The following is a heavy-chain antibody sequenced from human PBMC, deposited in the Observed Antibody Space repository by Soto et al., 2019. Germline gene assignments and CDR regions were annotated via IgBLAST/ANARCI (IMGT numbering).Heavy chain of an antibody. J-gene: IGHJ6*02. V-gene: IGHV3-30*18. Sequence: PGGSLRLSCAASGFTFSSYGMRWVRQAPGKGLEWVAVISYDGSNKYYADSVKGRFTISRDNSKNTLYLQMNSLRAEDTAVYYCAKDRGYCSSTSCSLTGYYYYGMDVWGQGTTVTVSS. D-gene: IGHD2-2*01. CDR1: GFTFSSYG. CDR2: ISYDGSNK. CDR3: AKDRGYCSSTSCSLTGYYYYGMDV.